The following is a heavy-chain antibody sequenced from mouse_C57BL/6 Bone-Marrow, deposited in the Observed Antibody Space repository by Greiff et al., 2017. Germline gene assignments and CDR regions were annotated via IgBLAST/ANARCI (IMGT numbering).Heavy chain of an antibody. CDR2: IDPNSGGT. CDR1: GYTFTSYW. Sequence: LKQPGASVKLSCKASGYTFTSYWMHWVKQRPGRGLEWIGRIDPNSGGTKYNEKFKSKATLTVDKPSSTAYMQLSSLTSEDSAVYYCAREPSIYYYGSSYGYFDVWGTGTTVTVSS. CDR3: AREPSIYYYGSSYGYFDV. D-gene: IGHD1-1*01. V-gene: IGHV1-72*01. J-gene: IGHJ1*03.